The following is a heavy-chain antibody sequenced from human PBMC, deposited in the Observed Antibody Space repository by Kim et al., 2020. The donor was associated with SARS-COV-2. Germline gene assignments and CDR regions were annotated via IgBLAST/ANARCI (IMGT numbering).Heavy chain of an antibody. D-gene: IGHD5-18*01. J-gene: IGHJ4*02. V-gene: IGHV3-30*02. Sequence: YYADSVKGRFTISRDNSKNTLYLQMNSLRAEDTAVYYCAKDATAMVSIDYWGQGTLVTVSS. CDR3: AKDATAMVSIDY.